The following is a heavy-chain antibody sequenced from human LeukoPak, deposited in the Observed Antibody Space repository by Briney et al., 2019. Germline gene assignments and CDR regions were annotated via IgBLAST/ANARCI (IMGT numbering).Heavy chain of an antibody. V-gene: IGHV1-8*01. CDR1: GYTFTSYD. CDR2: MNPNSGNT. Sequence: ASVKVSCKASGYTFTSYDINWVRQATGQGLEWMGWMNPNSGNTGYAQKFQGRVTMTRNTSISTAYTELSSLRSEDTAVYYCARDQRQWLVPSGGYYYGMDVWGQGTTVTVSS. J-gene: IGHJ6*02. CDR3: ARDQRQWLVPSGGYYYGMDV. D-gene: IGHD6-19*01.